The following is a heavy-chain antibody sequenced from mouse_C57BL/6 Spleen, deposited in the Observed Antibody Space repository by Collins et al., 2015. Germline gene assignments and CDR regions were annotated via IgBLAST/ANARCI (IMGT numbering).Heavy chain of an antibody. CDR3: AREHGSSYFDY. J-gene: IGHJ2*01. Sequence: QVQLQQPGAELVKPGASVKLSCKASGYTFTSYWMHWVKQRPGQGLEWIGMIHPNSGSTNYNEKFKSKATLTVDKSSSTAYMQLSSLTSEDSAVYYCAREHGSSYFDYWGQGTTLTVSS. CDR1: GYTFTSYW. V-gene: IGHV1-64*01. CDR2: IHPNSGST. D-gene: IGHD1-1*01.